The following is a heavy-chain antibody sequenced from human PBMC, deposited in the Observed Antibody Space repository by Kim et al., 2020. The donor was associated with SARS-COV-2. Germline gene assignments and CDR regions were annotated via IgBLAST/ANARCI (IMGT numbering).Heavy chain of an antibody. J-gene: IGHJ4*02. Sequence: YNPSLKSRVTISVDTSKNQFSLKLSSVTAADTAVYYCARAGEMATTIFDYWGQGTLVTVSS. CDR3: ARAGEMATTIFDY. V-gene: IGHV4-59*01. D-gene: IGHD3-16*01.